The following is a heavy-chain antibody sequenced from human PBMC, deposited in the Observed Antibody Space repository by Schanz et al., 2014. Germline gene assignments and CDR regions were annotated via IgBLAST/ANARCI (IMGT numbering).Heavy chain of an antibody. V-gene: IGHV3-7*01. CDR2: VKQDGIEK. CDR1: GFMFEDYD. D-gene: IGHD2-2*02. CDR3: ARGTCSSSTCYIIYFDY. Sequence: EEQLVESGGGLVQPGRSLRLSCAASGFMFEDYDMHWVRQAPGKGPEWLANVKQDGIEKYYLESVRGRFTISRDNAKNSLYLQLNSLTAEDTAVYYCARGTCSSSTCYIIYFDYWGQGALVTVSS. J-gene: IGHJ4*02.